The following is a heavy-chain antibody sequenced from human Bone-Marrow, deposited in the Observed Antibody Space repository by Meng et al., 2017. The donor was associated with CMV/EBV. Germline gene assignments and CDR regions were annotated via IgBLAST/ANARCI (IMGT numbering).Heavy chain of an antibody. CDR3: AREYSRSLYYYYYGMDV. J-gene: IGHJ6*02. CDR1: GYTFTGYY. V-gene: IGHV1-2*02. CDR2: INPNSGGT. Sequence: ASVPVSCKASGYTFTGYYMHWVRQAPGQGLEWMGWINPNSGGTNYAQKFQGRVTMTRDTSISTAYMELSRLRSEDTAVYYCAREYSRSLYYYYYGMDVWGQGTTVTVSS. D-gene: IGHD6-13*01.